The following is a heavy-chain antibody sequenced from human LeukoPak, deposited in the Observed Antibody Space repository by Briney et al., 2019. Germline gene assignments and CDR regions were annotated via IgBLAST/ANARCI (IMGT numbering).Heavy chain of an antibody. CDR2: INQDGSET. CDR3: ARAGGPHTVDV. CDR1: GFSFSIYW. V-gene: IGHV3-7*01. J-gene: IGHJ6*02. D-gene: IGHD2-8*02. Sequence: PGGSLRLSCAASGFSFSIYWMSWVRQAPGKGLEWVANINQDGSETYYVDSVKGRLTISRDNAKNTLSLQMNSLRAEDTAVFYCARAGGPHTVDVWGQGTTVIVSS.